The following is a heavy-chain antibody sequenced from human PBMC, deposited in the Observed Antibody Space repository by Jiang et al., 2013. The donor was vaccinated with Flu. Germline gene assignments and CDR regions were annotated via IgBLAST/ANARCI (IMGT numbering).Heavy chain of an antibody. V-gene: IGHV2-5*02. CDR1: GFSLSTSEVG. CDR2: IYWDDDK. CDR3: AHRQGQQLNRGGFFDY. Sequence: PTQTLTLTCTFSGFSLSTSEVGVGWIRQPPGKALEWLALIYWDDDKRYSPSLKSRLTITKDTSKNQVVLTMTNMDPVDTATYYCAHRQGQQLNRGGFFDYWGQGALVTVSS. D-gene: IGHD6-13*01. J-gene: IGHJ4*02.